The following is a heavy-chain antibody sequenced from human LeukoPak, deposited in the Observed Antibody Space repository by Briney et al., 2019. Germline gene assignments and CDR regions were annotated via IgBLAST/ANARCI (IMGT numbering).Heavy chain of an antibody. Sequence: GGSLRLSCAAPGFTFSSYAMSWVRQAPGKGLEWVAAISGGGGSTYYADSVKGRFTISRDNSKNTLYLQMNSLSADDTAVFYCARHDRGSGSPYYFDYWGQGTLVTVSP. CDR2: ISGGGGST. D-gene: IGHD3-10*01. CDR1: GFTFSSYA. V-gene: IGHV3-23*01. CDR3: ARHDRGSGSPYYFDY. J-gene: IGHJ4*02.